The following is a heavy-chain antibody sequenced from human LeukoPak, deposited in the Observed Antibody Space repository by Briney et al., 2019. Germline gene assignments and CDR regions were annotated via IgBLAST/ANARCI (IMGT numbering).Heavy chain of an antibody. V-gene: IGHV3-30-3*02. CDR1: GFTFSSYA. J-gene: IGHJ4*02. Sequence: GGSLRLSCAASGFTFSSYAVHWVRQAPGEGLEWVTVMSYDGSEEYYADSVKGRFTISRDNSKNTLYLQMNSLRAEDTAVYYCAKPLWFGPYFDYWGQGTLVTVSS. CDR3: AKPLWFGPYFDY. CDR2: MSYDGSEE. D-gene: IGHD3-10*01.